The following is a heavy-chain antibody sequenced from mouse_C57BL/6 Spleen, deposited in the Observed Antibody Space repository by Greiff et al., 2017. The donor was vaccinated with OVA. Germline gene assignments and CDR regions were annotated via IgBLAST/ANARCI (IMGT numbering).Heavy chain of an antibody. CDR2: INPSSGYT. J-gene: IGHJ2*01. CDR1: GYTFTSYT. D-gene: IGHD4-1*01. CDR3: ARGGNWDYFDY. Sequence: LQESGAELARPGASVKMSCKASGYTFTSYTMHWVKQRPGQGLEWIGYINPSSGYTKYNQKFKDKATLTADKSSSTAYMQLSSLTSEDSAVYYCARGGNWDYFDYWGQGTTLTVSS. V-gene: IGHV1-4*01.